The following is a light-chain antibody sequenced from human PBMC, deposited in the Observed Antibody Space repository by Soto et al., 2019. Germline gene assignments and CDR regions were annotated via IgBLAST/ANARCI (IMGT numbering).Light chain of an antibody. CDR1: SSDVGSYNL. Sequence: QSVLTQPASVSGSPGQSITISCTGTSSDVGSYNLVSWYQQHPGKAPKVMIYEVSKRPSGVPNRFSGSKSGYTASLTISGLQAGDEADYYCCSYAGSSTYVFGTGTKVTVL. CDR2: EVS. J-gene: IGLJ1*01. CDR3: CSYAGSSTYV. V-gene: IGLV2-23*02.